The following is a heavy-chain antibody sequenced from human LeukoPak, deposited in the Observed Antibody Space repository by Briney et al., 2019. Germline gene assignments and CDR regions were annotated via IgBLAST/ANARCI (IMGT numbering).Heavy chain of an antibody. Sequence: SETLSLTCTVSGGSIRSSYYYWGWIRQPPGKGLEWIGSIYDSGSTYYNPSLKSRVTISVDTSKNQFSLKLSSVTAADTAVYYCARAYGDYFSPYNWFDPWGQGTLVTVSS. V-gene: IGHV4-39*07. CDR2: IYDSGST. D-gene: IGHD4-17*01. J-gene: IGHJ5*02. CDR1: GGSIRSSYYY. CDR3: ARAYGDYFSPYNWFDP.